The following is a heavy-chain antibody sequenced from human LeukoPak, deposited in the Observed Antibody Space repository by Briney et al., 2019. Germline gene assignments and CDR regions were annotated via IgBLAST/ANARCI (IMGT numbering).Heavy chain of an antibody. CDR1: GFTFSSYW. D-gene: IGHD3-3*01. V-gene: IGHV3-7*01. J-gene: IGHJ5*02. Sequence: GGPLRLSCAASGFTFSSYWMSWVRQAPGKGLEWVANIKQDGSEKYYVDSVKGRFTISRDNAKNSLYLQMNSLRAEDTAVYYCARDRGRNYDFWSGTEFDPWGQGTLVTVSS. CDR3: ARDRGRNYDFWSGTEFDP. CDR2: IKQDGSEK.